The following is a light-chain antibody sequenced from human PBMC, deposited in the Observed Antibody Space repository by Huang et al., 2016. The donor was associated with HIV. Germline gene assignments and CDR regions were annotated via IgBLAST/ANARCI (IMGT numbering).Light chain of an antibody. J-gene: IGKJ1*01. CDR2: WTS. V-gene: IGKV4-1*01. CDR3: QQYYSSPQT. CDR1: QSVYSSSTSKDY. Sequence: DIIMTQSPDSLAVSLGERATLNCRSSQSVYSSSTSKDYMAWFQQKPGQPPRLLLCWTSTREAGVPDRFRGSGSGTHFTLTSANLEAEDAAIYYCQQYYSSPQTFGQGTRVEVK.